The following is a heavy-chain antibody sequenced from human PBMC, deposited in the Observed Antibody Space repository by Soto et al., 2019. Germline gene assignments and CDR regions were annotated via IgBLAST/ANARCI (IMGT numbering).Heavy chain of an antibody. CDR3: AXGHQLLQGGYYYYGMDV. CDR2: INHSGST. J-gene: IGHJ6*02. CDR1: GGSFSGYY. D-gene: IGHD2-2*01. Sequence: SETLSLTCAVYGGSFSGYYWSWIRQPPGKGLEWIGEINHSGSTNYNPSLKSRVTISVDTSKNQFSLKLSSVTAADTAVYYCAXGHQLLQGGYYYYGMDVWGQGTTVTVSS. V-gene: IGHV4-34*01.